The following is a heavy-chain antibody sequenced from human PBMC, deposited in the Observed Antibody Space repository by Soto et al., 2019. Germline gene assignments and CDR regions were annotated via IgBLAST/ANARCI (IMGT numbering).Heavy chain of an antibody. D-gene: IGHD6-13*01. CDR2: IYYSGST. CDR1: AGSFSGYY. J-gene: IGHJ4*02. V-gene: IGHV4-34*09. Sequence: SETLSLTCAVYAGSFSGYYWSWIRQPPGKGLEWIGYIYYSGSTYYNPSLKSRVTISVDTSKNQFSLKLSSVTAADTAVYYCARGGAAHDYWGQGTLVTVSS. CDR3: ARGGAAHDY.